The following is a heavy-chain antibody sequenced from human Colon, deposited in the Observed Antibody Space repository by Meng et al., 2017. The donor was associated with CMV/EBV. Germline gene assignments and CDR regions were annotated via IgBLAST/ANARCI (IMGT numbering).Heavy chain of an antibody. J-gene: IGHJ4*02. CDR3: ARDLVVVIPDGL. CDR2: INSNSGGT. CDR1: GYTFTGHH. D-gene: IGHD2-2*01. V-gene: IGHV1-2*02. Sequence: ASVKVSCKASGYTFTGHHMHWVRQVPGQGLEWMGWINSNSGGTKYAQKFQGRVTMTRDTSISTAYMELTSLRSDDTAVYYCARDLVVVIPDGLWGQGTLVTVSS.